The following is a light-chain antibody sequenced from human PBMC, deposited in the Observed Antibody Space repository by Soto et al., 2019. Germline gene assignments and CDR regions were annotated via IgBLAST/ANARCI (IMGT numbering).Light chain of an antibody. CDR3: QQYGRSPTT. Sequence: ESVLIQAPGTLSLSPGERATLSCRASQSVGRSYLAWHQQKPGQAPRLLIYDASNRPADIPDRFSGSGSGTDFTLSISRLETEDFAVQFCQQYGRSPTTCGQETKVDIK. CDR1: QSVGRSY. V-gene: IGKV3-20*01. J-gene: IGKJ1*01. CDR2: DAS.